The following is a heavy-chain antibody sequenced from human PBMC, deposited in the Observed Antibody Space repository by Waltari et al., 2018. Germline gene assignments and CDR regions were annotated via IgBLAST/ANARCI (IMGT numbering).Heavy chain of an antibody. D-gene: IGHD4-17*01. CDR1: GGSISSSSYY. CDR2: IYYSGST. CDR3: ARTSYGGNPIDY. V-gene: IGHV4-39*07. J-gene: IGHJ4*02. Sequence: QLQLQESGPGLVKPSETLSLTCTVSGGSISSSSYYWGWIRQPPGKGLEWIGSIYYSGSTYYNPSLKSRVTISVDTSKNQFSLKLSSVTAADTAVYYCARTSYGGNPIDYWGQGTLVTVSS.